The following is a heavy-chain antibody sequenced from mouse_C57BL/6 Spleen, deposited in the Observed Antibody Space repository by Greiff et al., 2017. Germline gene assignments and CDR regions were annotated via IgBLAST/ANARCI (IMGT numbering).Heavy chain of an antibody. D-gene: IGHD1-1*01. CDR2: IYPGSGST. V-gene: IGHV1-55*01. J-gene: IGHJ4*01. CDR3: AINTSSLYAKDY. CDR1: GYTFTSYW. Sequence: QVQLQQSGAELVKPGASVKMSCKASGYTFTSYWITWVKQRPGQGLEWIGDIYPGSGSTTYNDKFKSKATLTVDTSSSTAYMQLSSLTSEDSAVYDCAINTSSLYAKDYRGQRTSVTVSS.